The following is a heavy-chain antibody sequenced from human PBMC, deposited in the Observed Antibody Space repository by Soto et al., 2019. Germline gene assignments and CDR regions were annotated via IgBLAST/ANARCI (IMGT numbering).Heavy chain of an antibody. J-gene: IGHJ4*02. CDR1: GFTFSSYD. CDR2: IGTAGDT. CDR3: ARGHGNYYDREEYGGY. D-gene: IGHD3-22*01. Sequence: GESLKISCAASGFTFSSYDMHWVRQATGKGLEWVSAIGTAGDTYYPGSVKGRFTISRENAKNSLYLQMNSLRAEDTAVYYCARGHGNYYDREEYGGYWGQGTLVTVSS. V-gene: IGHV3-13*01.